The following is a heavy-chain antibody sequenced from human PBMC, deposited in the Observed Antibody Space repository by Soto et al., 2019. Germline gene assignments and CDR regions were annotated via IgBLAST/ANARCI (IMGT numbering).Heavy chain of an antibody. CDR2: IDSDGSRT. J-gene: IGHJ3*02. V-gene: IGHV3-74*01. Sequence: GGSLRLSCAASGFTFSNYWMHWVRQPPGKELVWVSRIDSDGSRTSYADSVKGRFTISRDNAKNTLYLQVNSLRAEDTAVYYCARRCTDGLCPVGSFEIWGQGTLVAVSS. CDR3: ARRCTDGLCPVGSFEI. CDR1: GFTFSNYW. D-gene: IGHD2-8*01.